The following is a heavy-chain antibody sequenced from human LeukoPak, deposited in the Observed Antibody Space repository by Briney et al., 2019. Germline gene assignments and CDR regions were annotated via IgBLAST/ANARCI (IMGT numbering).Heavy chain of an antibody. CDR3: AREVAGTIFDY. CDR1: GFTFSSYA. Sequence: PGGSLRLSCAASGFTFSSYAMSWVRQAPGKGLEWVSYISSSSSTIYYADSVKGRFTISRDNAKNSLYLQMNSLRAEDTAVYYCAREVAGTIFDYWGQGTLVTVSS. J-gene: IGHJ4*02. D-gene: IGHD6-19*01. V-gene: IGHV3-48*04. CDR2: ISSSSSTI.